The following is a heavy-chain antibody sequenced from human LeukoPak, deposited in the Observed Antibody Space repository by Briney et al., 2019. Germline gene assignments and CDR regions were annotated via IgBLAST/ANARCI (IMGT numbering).Heavy chain of an antibody. CDR3: ASLNRYSSSWTYYYYYMDV. CDR2: INHSGST. CDR1: GGSFSGYY. D-gene: IGHD6-13*01. Sequence: TSETLSLTCAVYGGSFSGYYWSWIRQPPGKGLEWIGEINHSGSTNYNPSLKSRVTISVDTSKNQFSLKLSSVTAADTAVYYCASLNRYSSSWTYYYYYMDVWGKGTTVTVSS. V-gene: IGHV4-34*01. J-gene: IGHJ6*03.